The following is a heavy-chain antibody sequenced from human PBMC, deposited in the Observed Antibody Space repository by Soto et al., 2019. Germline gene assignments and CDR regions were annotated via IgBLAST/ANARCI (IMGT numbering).Heavy chain of an antibody. Sequence: PGGSLRLSCAASGFTFSSYEMNWVRQAPGKGLEWVSYISSSSSIIYYADSVKGRFTISRDNAKNSLYLQMNSLRAEDTAVYYCARDVDNVLTGLSDAFDVWGQGTMVTVSS. CDR1: GFTFSSYE. D-gene: IGHD3-9*01. CDR2: ISSSSSII. J-gene: IGHJ3*01. CDR3: ARDVDNVLTGLSDAFDV. V-gene: IGHV3-48*03.